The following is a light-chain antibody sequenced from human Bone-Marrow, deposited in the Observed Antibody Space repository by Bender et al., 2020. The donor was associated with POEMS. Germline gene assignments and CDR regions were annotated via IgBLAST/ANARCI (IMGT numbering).Light chain of an antibody. Sequence: QSALTQPASVSGSPGQSITISCTGTSSDVGSYNRVSWYQQPPGTAPKLVIYEVSNRPSGVSDRFSGSKSGNTASLTISGLQTEDESDYYCTSVTISGTYVFGTGTKVIVL. J-gene: IGLJ1*01. CDR3: TSVTISGTYV. CDR1: SSDVGSYNR. CDR2: EVS. V-gene: IGLV2-14*02.